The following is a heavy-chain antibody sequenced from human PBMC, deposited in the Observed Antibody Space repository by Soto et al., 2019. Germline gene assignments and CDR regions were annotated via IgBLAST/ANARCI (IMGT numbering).Heavy chain of an antibody. J-gene: IGHJ4*02. Sequence: PLEILSLTCTVSGCSISSYYWSWIRQPPGKGLEWIGYIYYSGSTNYNPSLKSRDTISVDTSKNQFSLKLSSVTAADTAVYYCARGSLFGPEFDYWGQGTLVTVSS. D-gene: IGHD3-10*01. CDR1: GCSISSYY. CDR2: IYYSGST. CDR3: ARGSLFGPEFDY. V-gene: IGHV4-59*01.